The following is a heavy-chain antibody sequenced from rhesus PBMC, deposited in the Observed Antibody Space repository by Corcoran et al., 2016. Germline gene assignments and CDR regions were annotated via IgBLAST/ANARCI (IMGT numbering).Heavy chain of an antibody. V-gene: IGHV4S10*01. CDR3: ARSPRNTVTSDY. CDR2: IYGIRTST. CDR1: GGSISDSYR. D-gene: IGHD4-23*01. J-gene: IGHJ4*01. Sequence: QVQLQESGPGVVKPSETLSLTCAVSGGSISDSYRWSWIRHPPGNGLEWIGYIYGIRTSTNYNPYLKSRVTISKDTSKNQLSLQLSSVTAADTDVYDCARSPRNTVTSDYWGQGVLVTVSS.